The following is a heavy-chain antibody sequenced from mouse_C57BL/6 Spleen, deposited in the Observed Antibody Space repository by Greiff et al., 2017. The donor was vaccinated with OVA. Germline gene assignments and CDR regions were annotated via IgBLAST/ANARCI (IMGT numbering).Heavy chain of an antibody. CDR2: IYIGNGYT. D-gene: IGHD1-1*01. J-gene: IGHJ2*01. V-gene: IGHV1-58*01. CDR3: SIYPYYYGSSYFDY. CDR1: GYTFTSYG. Sequence: VQLQQSGAELVRPGSSVKMSCKTSGYTFTSYGLNWVKQRPGQGLEWIGYIYIGNGYTEYNEKFKGKATLTSDTSSSTAYMQLSSLTSEDSAIYFCSIYPYYYGSSYFDYWGQGTTLTVSS.